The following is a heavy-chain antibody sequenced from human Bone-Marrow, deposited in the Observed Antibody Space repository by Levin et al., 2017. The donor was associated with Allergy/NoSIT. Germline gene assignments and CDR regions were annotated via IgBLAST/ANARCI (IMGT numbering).Heavy chain of an antibody. J-gene: IGHJ5*02. D-gene: IGHD6-13*01. Sequence: PSETLSLTCTVSGDSINNTNHYWSWIRQPAGTGLEWIGRMFAGGAAPYNRSLRSRVTISIDTSKNQFSLKLTSVTAADTAVYYCARDETFNSWQTGWFDPWGQGTLVTVSS. CDR1: GDSINNTNHY. CDR2: MFAGGAA. V-gene: IGHV4-61*02. CDR3: ARDETFNSWQTGWFDP.